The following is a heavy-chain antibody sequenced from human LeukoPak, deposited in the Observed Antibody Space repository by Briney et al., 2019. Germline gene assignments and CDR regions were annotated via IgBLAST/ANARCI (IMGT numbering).Heavy chain of an antibody. J-gene: IGHJ4*02. D-gene: IGHD6-13*01. CDR1: GYTFTSYG. CDR2: ISAYNGNT. CDR3: ARGPVRQQLPTHFDY. V-gene: IGHV1-18*01. Sequence: GASVKVSCKASGYTFTSYGISWVRQAPGQGLEWMGWISAYNGNTNYAQKLQGRVTMTTDTSTSTAYMELRSLRSDDTAVYYCARGPVRQQLPTHFDYWGQGTLVTVSS.